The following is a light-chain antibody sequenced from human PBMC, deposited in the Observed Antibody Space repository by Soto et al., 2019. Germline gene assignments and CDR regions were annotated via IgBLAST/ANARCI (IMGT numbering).Light chain of an antibody. CDR2: DAS. CDR3: QQRSNWPPIT. Sequence: IVLTHSPGTLSFSPWESATLSSSASQSVNTKYLAWYQQKPGQAPRLLIYDASNRATGIPARFSGSGSGTDFTLTISSLEPEDFAVYYCQQRSNWPPITFGQGTRLEIK. CDR1: QSVNTKY. J-gene: IGKJ5*01. V-gene: IGKV3-11*01.